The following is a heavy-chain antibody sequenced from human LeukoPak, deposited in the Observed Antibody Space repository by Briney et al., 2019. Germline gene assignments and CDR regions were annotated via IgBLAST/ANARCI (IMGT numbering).Heavy chain of an antibody. J-gene: IGHJ5*02. V-gene: IGHV3-30-3*01. Sequence: PGGSLRLSCAASGFTFSGYAKHWVRQAPGKGLEWVAVISYDGSNKYHADSVKGRFTVSRDNSKNTLYLQLNSLRAEDTAVYYCASGPYCTNGVCYGSNWFDPWGQGTLVTVSS. CDR1: GFTFSGYA. CDR3: ASGPYCTNGVCYGSNWFDP. CDR2: ISYDGSNK. D-gene: IGHD2-8*01.